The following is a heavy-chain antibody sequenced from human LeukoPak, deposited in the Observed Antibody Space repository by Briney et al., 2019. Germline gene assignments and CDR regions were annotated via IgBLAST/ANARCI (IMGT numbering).Heavy chain of an antibody. CDR1: GYTFTGYY. J-gene: IGHJ4*02. D-gene: IGHD6-13*01. Sequence: GASVKVSCKASGYTFTGYYMHWVRQAPGQGLEWMGWINPNSGGTNYAQKFQGRVTMTRDTSISTAYVELSRLRSDDTAVYYCARESFGAAAGTGFDYWGQGTLVTVSS. V-gene: IGHV1-2*02. CDR3: ARESFGAAAGTGFDY. CDR2: INPNSGGT.